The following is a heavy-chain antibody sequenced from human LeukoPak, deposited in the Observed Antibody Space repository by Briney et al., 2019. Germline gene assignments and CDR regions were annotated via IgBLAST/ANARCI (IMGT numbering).Heavy chain of an antibody. V-gene: IGHV3-48*01. CDR3: ARDQWLDY. D-gene: IGHD6-19*01. CDR1: GFTFSGYM. Sequence: GGSLRLSCAASGFTFSGYMMNWFRQAPGKGLEWVSFIGTSGNTIYYADSVKGRFTVSRDNAKNSLYLQMNSLRAEDTAVYYCARDQWLDYWGQGTLVTVSS. J-gene: IGHJ4*02. CDR2: IGTSGNTI.